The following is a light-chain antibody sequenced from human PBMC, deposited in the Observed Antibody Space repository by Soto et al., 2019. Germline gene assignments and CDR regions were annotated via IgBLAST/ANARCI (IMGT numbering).Light chain of an antibody. CDR2: AAS. Sequence: EVVMTQSPATLSVSPGDGATLSCRASQSVRSNLAWYQQKPGQSHRLLIYAASTRATAVPARFSGSGSGTEFTLTISSLQSEDFAVYYCQQYDNWPLTFGGGTQVEIK. CDR3: QQYDNWPLT. CDR1: QSVRSN. V-gene: IGKV3-15*01. J-gene: IGKJ4*01.